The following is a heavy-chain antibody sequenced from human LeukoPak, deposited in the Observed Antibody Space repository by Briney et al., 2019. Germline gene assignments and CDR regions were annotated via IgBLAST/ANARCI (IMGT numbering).Heavy chain of an antibody. D-gene: IGHD3-10*01. CDR2: ISGYNGNT. CDR1: GYTFTDYY. J-gene: IGHJ4*02. V-gene: IGHV1-18*04. CDR3: ARSYYYGSGSRPLDF. Sequence: ASVKVSCKASGYTFTDYYMHWVRQAPGQGLEWMGWISGYNGNTHYAQNLQGRVTMTTDTSASTAYMELRSLRSDDTAVYYCARSYYYGSGSRPLDFWGQGTLVTVSS.